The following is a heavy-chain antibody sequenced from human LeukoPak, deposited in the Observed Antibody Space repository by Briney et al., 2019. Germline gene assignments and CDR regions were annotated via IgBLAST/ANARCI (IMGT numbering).Heavy chain of an antibody. Sequence: GGSLSLSCAASGFTFSTYAMHWVRQAPGKGLEWVAVIWSDGSNKYYADSVKGRFTISRDNSKNTLYLQMNSLRAEDTAVFYCARGHLGTTKRELVGYSDYLGQGTLVTVSS. CDR1: GFTFSTYA. D-gene: IGHD1-26*01. V-gene: IGHV3-30*04. J-gene: IGHJ4*02. CDR2: IWSDGSNK. CDR3: ARGHLGTTKRELVGYSDY.